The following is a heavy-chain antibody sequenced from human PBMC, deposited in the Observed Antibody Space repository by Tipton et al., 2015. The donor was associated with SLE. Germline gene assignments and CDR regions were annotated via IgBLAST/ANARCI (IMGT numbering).Heavy chain of an antibody. Sequence: TLSLTCVVYGGSFSGYYWNWIRQPPGKGLEWIGEINHSGDTNYNPSLKSRVTISLDASKNQFSLKLTSVTAADTAVYYCARGQLMGRAAPYIDVWGRGTTVIVSS. CDR3: ARGQLMGRAAPYIDV. J-gene: IGHJ6*03. CDR2: INHSGDT. CDR1: GGSFSGYY. V-gene: IGHV4-34*01. D-gene: IGHD1-1*01.